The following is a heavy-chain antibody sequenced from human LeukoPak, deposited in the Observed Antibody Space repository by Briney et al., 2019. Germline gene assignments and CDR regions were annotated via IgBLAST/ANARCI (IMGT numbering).Heavy chain of an antibody. CDR2: IYDSGST. CDR1: GGSFSSGTYY. CDR3: ARQSISGSSLSYFDY. Sequence: SETLSLTCTVSGGSFSSGTYYWGWIRQPPGKGLEWIGNIYDSGSTNYNPSLKSRLTISVDTSKNQCSLKLSSVTAADTAVYYCARQSISGSSLSYFDYWGQGTLVNVSS. J-gene: IGHJ4*02. D-gene: IGHD3-22*01. V-gene: IGHV4-61*01.